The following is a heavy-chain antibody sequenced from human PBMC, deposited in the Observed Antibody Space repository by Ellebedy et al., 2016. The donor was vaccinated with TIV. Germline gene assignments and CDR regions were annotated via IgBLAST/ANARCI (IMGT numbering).Heavy chain of an antibody. V-gene: IGHV1-69*13. Sequence: SVKVSXXASGGTFSSYAISWVRQAPGQGLEWMGGIIPIFGTANYAQKFQGRVTITADESTSTAYMELSSLRSEDTAVYYCASNTRAVAGSRFDYWGQGTLVTVSS. D-gene: IGHD6-19*01. CDR3: ASNTRAVAGSRFDY. CDR1: GGTFSSYA. CDR2: IIPIFGTA. J-gene: IGHJ4*02.